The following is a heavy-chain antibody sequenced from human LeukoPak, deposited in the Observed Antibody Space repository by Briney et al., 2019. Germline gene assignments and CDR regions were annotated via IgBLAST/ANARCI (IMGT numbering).Heavy chain of an antibody. V-gene: IGHV1-18*04. J-gene: IGHJ4*02. Sequence: ASVKVSYKASGYTFTSYGISWVRQAPGQGLEWMGWISAYNGNTNYAQKLQGRVTMTTDTSTSTAYMELRSQRSDDTAVYYCARAKRGYSGYDFTEVIDYWGQGTLVTVSS. CDR1: GYTFTSYG. D-gene: IGHD5-12*01. CDR2: ISAYNGNT. CDR3: ARAKRGYSGYDFTEVIDY.